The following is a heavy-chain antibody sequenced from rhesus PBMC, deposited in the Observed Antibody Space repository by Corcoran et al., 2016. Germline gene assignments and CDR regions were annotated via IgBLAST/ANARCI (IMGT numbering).Heavy chain of an antibody. Sequence: QVQLQESGPGLVKPSETLSLTCAVSGGSISSGYDWSWIRQPPGKGLEWIGYIYGSSGSTNNNPSLQYRVTISKDTSKNQFALKLSSVTAADTAVYYCARETLYGTSYLFDYWGQGVLVTVSS. CDR3: ARETLYGTSYLFDY. CDR1: GGSISSGYD. CDR2: IYGSSGST. V-gene: IGHV4S7*01. D-gene: IGHD4-29*01. J-gene: IGHJ4*01.